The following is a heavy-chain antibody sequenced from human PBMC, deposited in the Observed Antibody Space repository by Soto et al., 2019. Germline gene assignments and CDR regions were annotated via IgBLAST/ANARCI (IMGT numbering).Heavy chain of an antibody. CDR1: GGSISSYY. D-gene: IGHD2-15*01. CDR2: IYYSGST. Sequence: SETLSLTCTVSGGSISSYYWSWIRQPPGKGLEWIGYIYYSGSTNYNPSLKSRVTISVDTSKNQFSLKLSSVTAADTAVYYCARSSWVAATPRYYYYYMDVWGKGTTVT. J-gene: IGHJ6*03. CDR3: ARSSWVAATPRYYYYYMDV. V-gene: IGHV4-59*01.